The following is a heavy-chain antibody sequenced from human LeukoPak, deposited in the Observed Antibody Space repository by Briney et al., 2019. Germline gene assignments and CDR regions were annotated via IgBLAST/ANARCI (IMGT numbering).Heavy chain of an antibody. Sequence: PGGSLRLSCVASEFRFGRDWISWVRQAPGKGLEWVACIKQDGSEEYYVGSVRGRFTVSVDNGKSSLYLQMNSLRAEDTARYYCATLDSTKSAFWGRGTAVTVSS. J-gene: IGHJ1*01. D-gene: IGHD2-2*01. CDR2: IKQDGSEE. CDR3: ATLDSTKSAF. CDR1: EFRFGRDW. V-gene: IGHV3-7*01.